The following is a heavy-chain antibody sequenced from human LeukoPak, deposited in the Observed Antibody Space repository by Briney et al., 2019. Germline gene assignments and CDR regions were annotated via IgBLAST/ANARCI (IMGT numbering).Heavy chain of an antibody. CDR3: AKGIYSSGWSYFDY. D-gene: IGHD6-19*01. CDR2: LSGSGITT. V-gene: IGHV3-23*01. Sequence: GGSLRLSCAASGFTFSHFAMHWVRQAPGKGLEWVSTLSGSGITTYYADSVKGRFTISRDNSKNTLYLQMNSLRAEDTAVYYCAKGIYSSGWSYFDYWGHGTLVTVSS. J-gene: IGHJ4*01. CDR1: GFTFSHFA.